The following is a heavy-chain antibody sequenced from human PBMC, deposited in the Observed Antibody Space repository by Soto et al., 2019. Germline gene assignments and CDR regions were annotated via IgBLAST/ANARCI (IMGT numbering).Heavy chain of an antibody. CDR3: TRRPEWLRLRDDAFDI. CDR2: IRSKAYGGTT. J-gene: IGHJ3*02. D-gene: IGHD5-12*01. CDR1: GFTFGDYA. Sequence: GGSLRLSCTASGFTFGDYAMSWFRQAPGKGLEWVGFIRSKAYGGTTEYAASVKGRFTISRDDSKSIAYLQMNSLKTEDTAVYYCTRRPEWLRLRDDAFDIWGQGTMVTVSS. V-gene: IGHV3-49*03.